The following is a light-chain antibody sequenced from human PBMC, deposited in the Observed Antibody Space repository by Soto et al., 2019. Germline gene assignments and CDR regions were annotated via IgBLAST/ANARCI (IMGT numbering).Light chain of an antibody. CDR1: SSDVGGSNF. Sequence: QSVLTQPASVSDSPGQSSTSSCTGTSSDVGGSNFVSWYQQHPGKPPKLIIYDVANRPSGVSNRFSGSKSGSTASLIISRLQTEDEADYYCVSYTSSTTYVFGTGTKVTVL. CDR3: VSYTSSTTYV. CDR2: DVA. J-gene: IGLJ1*01. V-gene: IGLV2-14*03.